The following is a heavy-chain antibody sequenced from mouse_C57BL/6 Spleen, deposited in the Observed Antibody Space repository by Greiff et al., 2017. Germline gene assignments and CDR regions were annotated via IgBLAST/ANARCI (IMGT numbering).Heavy chain of an antibody. J-gene: IGHJ4*01. V-gene: IGHV1-82*01. CDR2: IYPGDGDT. CDR3: ARWAYGNYEAMDY. D-gene: IGHD2-1*01. Sequence: VHLVESGPELVKPGASVKISCKASGYAFSSSWMNWVKQRPGKGLEWIGRIYPGDGDTNYNGKFKGKATLTADKSSSTAYMQLSSLTSEDSAVYFCARWAYGNYEAMDYWGQGTSVTVSS. CDR1: GYAFSSSW.